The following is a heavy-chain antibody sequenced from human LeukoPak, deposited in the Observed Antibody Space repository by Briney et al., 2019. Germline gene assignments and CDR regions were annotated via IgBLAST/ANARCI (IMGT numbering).Heavy chain of an antibody. V-gene: IGHV3-64*01. CDR1: GFTFRTFA. CDR3: ARGGYNSGWSTFDY. CDR2: ISSSGSST. J-gene: IGHJ4*02. D-gene: IGHD6-19*01. Sequence: GGSLRLSCAASGFTFRTFAMHWVRQAPEKGLEYVSGISSSGSSTYYGNSVKGRFTISRDNSKNTLYLQMGSLRAEDMAVYYCARGGYNSGWSTFDYWGQGTLVTVSS.